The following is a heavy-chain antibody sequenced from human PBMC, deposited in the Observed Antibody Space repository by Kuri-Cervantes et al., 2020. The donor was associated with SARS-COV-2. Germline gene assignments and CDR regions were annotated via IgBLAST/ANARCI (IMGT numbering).Heavy chain of an antibody. D-gene: IGHD2-8*02. CDR1: GYTFTDYY. CDR2: INPNSGGT. Sequence: ASVKVSCKASGYTFTDYYIHWVRQAPGQGLEWMGWINPNSGGTNSAQKFQGWVIMTRDTSISTAYMELSRLRSEDTAVYFCASLWSDTGALKIHDAFDLWGQGTLVTVSS. CDR3: ASLWSDTGALKIHDAFDL. V-gene: IGHV1-2*04. J-gene: IGHJ3*01.